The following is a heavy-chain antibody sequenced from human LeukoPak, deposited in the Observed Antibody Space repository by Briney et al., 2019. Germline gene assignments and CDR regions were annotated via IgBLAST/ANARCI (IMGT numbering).Heavy chain of an antibody. V-gene: IGHV3-23*01. CDR2: ISGSGGST. CDR3: AKVGPHYDFWSGYYFDY. Sequence: GGSLRLSCAASGFTISSYAMSWVRQAPGKGLEWVSAISGSGGSTYYADSVKGRFTISRDNSKNTLYLQMNSLRAEDTAVYYCAKVGPHYDFWSGYYFDYWGQGTLVTVSS. D-gene: IGHD3-3*01. J-gene: IGHJ4*02. CDR1: GFTISSYA.